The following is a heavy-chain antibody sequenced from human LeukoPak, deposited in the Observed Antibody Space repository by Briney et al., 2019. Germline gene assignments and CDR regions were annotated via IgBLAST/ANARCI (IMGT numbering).Heavy chain of an antibody. J-gene: IGHJ4*02. V-gene: IGHV3-11*01. CDR3: ARGRDYYDSSGYFSGLALDY. CDR2: ISSSGSTI. Sequence: GGSLRLSCAASGFTFSDYYMSWIRQAPGKGLEWVSYISSSGSTIYYADSVKGRFTISRDNAKNSLYLQMNSLRAEDTAVYYCARGRDYYDSSGYFSGLALDYWGQGTLVTVSS. CDR1: GFTFSDYY. D-gene: IGHD3-22*01.